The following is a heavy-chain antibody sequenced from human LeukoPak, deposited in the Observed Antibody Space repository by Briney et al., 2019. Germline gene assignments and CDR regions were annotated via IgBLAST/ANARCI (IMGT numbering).Heavy chain of an antibody. CDR2: IYNSGST. CDR3: ARGRYSYGWNDY. D-gene: IGHD5-18*01. CDR1: GGSISSGGYY. V-gene: IGHV4-31*03. Sequence: SQTLSLTCTVSGGSISSGGYYWSWIGQHPGKGLEWIGHIYNSGSTYYNPSLKSRVTISVDTSKNQFSLKLTSVTAADTAVYYCARGRYSYGWNDYWGQGTLVTVSS. J-gene: IGHJ4*02.